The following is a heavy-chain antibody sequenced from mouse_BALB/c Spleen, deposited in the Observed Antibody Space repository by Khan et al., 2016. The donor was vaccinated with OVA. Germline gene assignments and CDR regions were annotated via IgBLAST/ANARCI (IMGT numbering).Heavy chain of an antibody. V-gene: IGHV2-9*02. D-gene: IGHD4-1*02. CDR2: IWGGETQ. Sequence: QVQLKQSGPGLVAPSQSLSITCTVSGFSLTSYGVHWVRQPPGKGLEWLGVIWGGETQIYKSALMSRLSISKDNAKSQVFIKMNSLQTDDTAMYYCARVQLNYYASDYWGQGTSCTVSS. CDR1: GFSLTSYG. J-gene: IGHJ4*01. CDR3: ARVQLNYYASDY.